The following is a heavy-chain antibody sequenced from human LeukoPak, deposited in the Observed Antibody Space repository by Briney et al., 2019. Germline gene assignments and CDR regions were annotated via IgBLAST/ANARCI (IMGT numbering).Heavy chain of an antibody. CDR2: IYHSGSI. CDR1: GCSISSGFY. D-gene: IGHD6-13*01. Sequence: SETLSLTCNVSGCSISSGFYWGWIRQPPGRGLEWIGSIYHSGSIYSNPSLRSRVTMSLDASKNQVSLKLTSVTAADTAVYFCARHKEEIAAAGAVDFWGQGTLVTVSS. V-gene: IGHV4-38-2*02. J-gene: IGHJ4*02. CDR3: ARHKEEIAAAGAVDF.